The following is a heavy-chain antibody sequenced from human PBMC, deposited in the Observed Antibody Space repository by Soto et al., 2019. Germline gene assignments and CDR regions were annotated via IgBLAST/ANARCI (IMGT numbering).Heavy chain of an antibody. Sequence: GWSLRLSCAASGFSGSSTYMNWVRQAPGKGLEWVSVIYSGGSASYADSVKGRFTISRDNSKNTVYLQMSNMRADDTGVYYWARGEEGGWRHYFDICGQGTLVTVSS. CDR1: GFSGSSTY. V-gene: IGHV3-53*01. CDR3: ARGEEGGWRHYFDI. D-gene: IGHD2-21*02. J-gene: IGHJ4*02. CDR2: IYSGGSA.